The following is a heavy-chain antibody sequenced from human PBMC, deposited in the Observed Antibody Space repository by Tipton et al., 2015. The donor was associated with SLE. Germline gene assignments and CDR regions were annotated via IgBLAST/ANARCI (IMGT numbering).Heavy chain of an antibody. CDR3: ARGYDFWSGFYFYYHGMDV. CDR2: INHSGCT. CDR1: GGSFSGYY. D-gene: IGHD3-3*01. V-gene: IGHV4-34*01. Sequence: TLSLTCAVYGGSFSGYYWSWIRQPPGKGLEWIGEINHSGCTNYNPSLKSRVTISVDTSKNQVSLKLSSVTAADTAVYYCARGYDFWSGFYFYYHGMDVWGQGTTVSVSS. J-gene: IGHJ6*02.